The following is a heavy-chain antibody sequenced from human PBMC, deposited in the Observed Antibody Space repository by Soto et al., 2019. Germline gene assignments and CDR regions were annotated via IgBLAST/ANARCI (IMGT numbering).Heavy chain of an antibody. CDR2: ISSSSSYI. Sequence: GGSLRLSCAASGFTFSSYSMNWVRQAPGKGLEWVSSISSSSSYIYYADSVKGRFTISRDNAKNSLYLQMNSLRAEDTAVYYCARDISDFWSGYPFDFGYWGQGXLVTVYS. V-gene: IGHV3-21*01. D-gene: IGHD3-3*01. J-gene: IGHJ4*02. CDR1: GFTFSSYS. CDR3: ARDISDFWSGYPFDFGY.